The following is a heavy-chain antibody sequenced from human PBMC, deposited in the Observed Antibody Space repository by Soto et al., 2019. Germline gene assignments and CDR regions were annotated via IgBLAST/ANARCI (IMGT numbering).Heavy chain of an antibody. J-gene: IGHJ5*02. D-gene: IGHD4-17*01. CDR1: EDSVSSNSAT. V-gene: IGHV6-1*01. CDR3: ARATRTWFDP. Sequence: SLTCAISEDSVSSNSATWNWIRQSPSRGLEWLGRTYYRSKWYNEYAVSVKSRITINPDTSKNQFSLQLNSVTPEDTAVYYCARATRTWFDPWGQGTLVTVSS. CDR2: TYYRSKWYN.